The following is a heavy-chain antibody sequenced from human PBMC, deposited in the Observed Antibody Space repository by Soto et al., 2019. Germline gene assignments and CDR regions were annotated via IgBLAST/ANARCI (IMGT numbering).Heavy chain of an antibody. J-gene: IGHJ6*02. CDR3: ATYSYGVYYGMDV. CDR2: IYSGGST. V-gene: IGHV3-53*01. D-gene: IGHD5-18*01. Sequence: ESGGGLIQPGGSLRLSCAASGFTVSSNYMSWVRQAPGKGLEWVSVIYSGGSTYYADSVKGRFTISRDNSKNTLYLQMNSLRAEDTAVYYCATYSYGVYYGMDVWGQGTTVTVSS. CDR1: GFTVSSNY.